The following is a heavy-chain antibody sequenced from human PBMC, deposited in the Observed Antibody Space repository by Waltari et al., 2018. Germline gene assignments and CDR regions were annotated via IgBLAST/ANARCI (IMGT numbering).Heavy chain of an antibody. D-gene: IGHD1-26*01. J-gene: IGHJ4*02. CDR1: GFTFSSYE. Sequence: EVQLVESGGGLVQPGGSLRLSCADSGFTFSSYEMNWVRQAPGEGLGWVSYIRRSGNPIYNATSVKGRFTISRDNAKNSLYLQMNSLRAEDTAVYYCARGRSGSYFRYFDYWGQGALVTVSS. CDR3: ARGRSGSYFRYFDY. V-gene: IGHV3-48*03. CDR2: IRRSGNPI.